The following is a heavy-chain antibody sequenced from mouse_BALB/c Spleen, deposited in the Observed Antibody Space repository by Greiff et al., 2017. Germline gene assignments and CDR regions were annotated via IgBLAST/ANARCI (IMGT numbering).Heavy chain of an antibody. J-gene: IGHJ3*01. CDR3: ASGNDYDGAWFAY. D-gene: IGHD2-4*01. CDR2: IWAGGST. Sequence: VKPMESGPGLVAPSQSLSITCTVSGFSLTSYGVHWVRQPPGKGLEWLGVIWAGGSTNYNSALMSRLSISKDNSKSQVFLKMNSLQTDDTAMYYCASGNDYDGAWFAYWGQGTLVTVSA. CDR1: GFSLTSYG. V-gene: IGHV2-9*02.